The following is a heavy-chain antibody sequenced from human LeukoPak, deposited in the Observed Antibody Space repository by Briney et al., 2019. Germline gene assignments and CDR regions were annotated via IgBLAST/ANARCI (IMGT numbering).Heavy chain of an antibody. CDR3: AKDLGTEVGAIDC. J-gene: IGHJ5*01. CDR1: GFTFDDYA. D-gene: IGHD1-26*01. V-gene: IGHV3-9*01. CDR2: ISWNSGSI. Sequence: PGRSLRLSCAASGFTFDDYAMHWVRQAPGKGLEWVSGISWNSGSIGYADSVKGRFTISRDNAKNSLYLQMNSLRAEDTALYYCAKDLGTEVGAIDCCGHGTLVTVSS.